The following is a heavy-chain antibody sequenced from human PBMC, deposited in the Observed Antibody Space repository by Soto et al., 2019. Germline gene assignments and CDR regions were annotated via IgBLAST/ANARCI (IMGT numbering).Heavy chain of an antibody. J-gene: IGHJ5*02. V-gene: IGHV3-23*01. Sequence: EVQLLESGGGLIQPGGSLRLSCVASGFTFRDYAMSWVRQAPGKGLEWVSGISGSGSGTYYADSVRGRFSISRDNSKNPSFLQKKTLGGGDPAFFFWWGGRTGPDPWGQGPLVTVPP. D-gene: IGHD3-16*01. CDR3: WGGRTGPDP. CDR1: GFTFRDYA. CDR2: ISGSGSGT.